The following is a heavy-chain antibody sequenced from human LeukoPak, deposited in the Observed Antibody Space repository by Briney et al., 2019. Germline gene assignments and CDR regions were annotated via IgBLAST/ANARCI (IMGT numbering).Heavy chain of an antibody. D-gene: IGHD3-10*01. CDR3: ARLGYYYGSEFDY. Sequence: SETLSLTCTVSGGSISSYYWSWIRQPPGKGLEWIGSIYYSGSTYYNPSLKSRVTISADTSKNQFSLKLSSVTAADTAVYYCARLGYYYGSEFDYWGQGTLVTVSS. CDR2: IYYSGST. J-gene: IGHJ4*02. CDR1: GGSISSYY. V-gene: IGHV4-59*05.